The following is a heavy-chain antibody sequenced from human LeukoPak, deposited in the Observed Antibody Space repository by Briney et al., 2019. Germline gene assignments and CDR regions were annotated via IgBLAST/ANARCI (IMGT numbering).Heavy chain of an antibody. D-gene: IGHD3-10*01. Sequence: ASVTVSCKASGYTFSSYYMHWVRQAPGQGLEWMGIINPSGGSTSYAQTFQGRVTMPRDMSTSTVYMELSSLRSEDTAVYYCAREHSRGGFDYWGQGTLVTVSS. CDR3: AREHSRGGFDY. CDR2: INPSGGST. J-gene: IGHJ4*02. V-gene: IGHV1-46*01. CDR1: GYTFSSYY.